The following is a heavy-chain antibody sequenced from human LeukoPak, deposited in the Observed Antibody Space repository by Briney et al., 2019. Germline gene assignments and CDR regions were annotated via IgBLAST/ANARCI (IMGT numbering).Heavy chain of an antibody. V-gene: IGHV3-23*01. CDR3: AKLQDFYDNSGYSYFDN. CDR1: GFTFRNYA. CDR2: ITGNALNT. J-gene: IGHJ4*02. D-gene: IGHD3-22*01. Sequence: GGSLRLSCAASGFTFRNYAMSWVRQAPGKGLEWVSSITGNALNTYHADFIKGRFTISRDDSKNTLYLHLSSLRVEDTAVYYCAKLQDFYDNSGYSYFDNWGQGTLVTVSS.